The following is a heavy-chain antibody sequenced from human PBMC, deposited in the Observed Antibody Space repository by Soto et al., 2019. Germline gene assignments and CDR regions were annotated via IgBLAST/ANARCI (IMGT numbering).Heavy chain of an antibody. CDR2: INPNSGGT. D-gene: IGHD1-26*01. CDR3: ARGAVGATPRILPFDI. CDR1: GYTFTVYY. Sequence: ASVKVSCTASGYTFTVYYMHWVRQAPGQGLEWMGWINPNSGGTNYAQKFQGWVTMTRDTSISTAYMELSRLRSDDTAVYYCARGAVGATPRILPFDIWGQGTMVTVSS. V-gene: IGHV1-2*04. J-gene: IGHJ3*02.